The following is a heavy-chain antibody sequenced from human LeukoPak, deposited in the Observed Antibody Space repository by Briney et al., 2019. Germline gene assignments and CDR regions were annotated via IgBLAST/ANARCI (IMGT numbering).Heavy chain of an antibody. Sequence: PGGSLRLSCAASGFTFSSYGMHWVRQAPGKGLEWVSAISSGGSTYYADSVKGRFTISRDNSKNTLYLQMNSLRVEDTAVYYCAKDILVYQDFDYWGQGTLVTVSS. CDR3: AKDILVYQDFDY. CDR1: GFTFSSYG. V-gene: IGHV3-23*01. J-gene: IGHJ4*02. CDR2: ISSGGST. D-gene: IGHD3-9*01.